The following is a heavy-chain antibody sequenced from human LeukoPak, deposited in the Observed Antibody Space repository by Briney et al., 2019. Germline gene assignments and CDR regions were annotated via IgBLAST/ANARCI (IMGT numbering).Heavy chain of an antibody. CDR3: ATPYYYDSSGLDAFDI. CDR1: GGSISSGDYY. Sequence: PSETLSLTCTVSGGSISSGDYYWSWIRQPPGKGLEWIGYIYYSGSTYYNPSLKSRVTISVDTSKNQFSLKLSSVTAADTAVYYCATPYYYDSSGLDAFDIWGQGTMVTVSS. D-gene: IGHD3-22*01. CDR2: IYYSGST. J-gene: IGHJ3*02. V-gene: IGHV4-30-4*01.